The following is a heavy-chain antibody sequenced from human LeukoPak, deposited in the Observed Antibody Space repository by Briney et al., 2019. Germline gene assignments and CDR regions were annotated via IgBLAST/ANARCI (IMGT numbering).Heavy chain of an antibody. V-gene: IGHV1-8*01. CDR1: GYTFTSYD. CDR2: MNPNSGNT. J-gene: IGHJ4*02. Sequence: ASVKVSCKASGYTFTSYDINWVRQATGQGLEWMGWMNPNSGNTGYAQKFQGRVTMTRNTSISTAYMELSSLRSEDTAVYYCASRSPIRTYYYDSSGYYFDYWGQGTLVTVSS. CDR3: ASRSPIRTYYYDSSGYYFDY. D-gene: IGHD3-22*01.